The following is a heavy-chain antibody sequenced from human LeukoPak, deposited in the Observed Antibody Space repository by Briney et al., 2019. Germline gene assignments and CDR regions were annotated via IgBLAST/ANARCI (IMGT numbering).Heavy chain of an antibody. CDR3: ASGNFDWPL. V-gene: IGHV3-30*02. D-gene: IGHD3-9*01. J-gene: IGHJ4*02. CDR2: IQSAGSKT. Sequence: GGSLRLSCAASGLIVSNYGMHWVRQAPGEGLEWVAFIQSAGSKTYYADSVRGRFTISRDNSKNTLYLQMNSLRAEDTAVYYCASGNFDWPLWGQGTLVTVSS. CDR1: GLIVSNYG.